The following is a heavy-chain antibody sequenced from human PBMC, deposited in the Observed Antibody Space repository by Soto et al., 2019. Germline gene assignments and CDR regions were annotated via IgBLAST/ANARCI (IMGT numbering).Heavy chain of an antibody. D-gene: IGHD2-15*01. V-gene: IGHV1-69*02. Sequence: SVKVSCKAAGGTFSSYTISWVRQAPGQGLEWMGRIIPILGIANYAQKFQGRVTITADKSTSTAYMELSSLRSEDTAVYYCATGVVVVAADAFDIWGQGTMVTVSS. J-gene: IGHJ3*02. CDR2: IIPILGIA. CDR3: ATGVVVVAADAFDI. CDR1: GGTFSSYT.